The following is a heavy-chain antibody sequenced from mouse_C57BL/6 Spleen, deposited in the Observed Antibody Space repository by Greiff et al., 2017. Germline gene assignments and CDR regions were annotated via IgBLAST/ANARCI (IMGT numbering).Heavy chain of an antibody. D-gene: IGHD2-3*01. V-gene: IGHV1-81*01. CDR1: GYTFTSYG. CDR2: IYPRSGNT. J-gene: IGHJ3*01. CDR3: ARWDYEGFAY. Sequence: QVQLQQSGAELARPGASVKLSCKASGYTFTSYGISWVKQRTGQGLEWIGEIYPRSGNTYYNEKFKGKATLTADKSSSTAYMELRSLTSEDSAVYYCARWDYEGFAYWGQGTLVTVSA.